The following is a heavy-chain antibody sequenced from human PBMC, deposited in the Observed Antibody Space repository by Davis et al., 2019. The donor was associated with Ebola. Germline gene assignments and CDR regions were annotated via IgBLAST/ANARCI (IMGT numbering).Heavy chain of an antibody. Sequence: GESLKISCAASGFTFSSYGMHWVRQAPGKGLEWVSVIWYDGSNKYYADSVKGRFTISRDNSKNTLYLQMNSLRAEDTAVYYCARDREGFVVVTAILHGYFDYWGQGTLVTVSS. J-gene: IGHJ4*02. CDR3: ARDREGFVVVTAILHGYFDY. V-gene: IGHV3-33*01. D-gene: IGHD2-21*02. CDR2: IWYDGSNK. CDR1: GFTFSSYG.